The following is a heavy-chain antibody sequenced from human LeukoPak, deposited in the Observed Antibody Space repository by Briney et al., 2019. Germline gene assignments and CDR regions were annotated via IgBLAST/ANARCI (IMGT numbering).Heavy chain of an antibody. CDR2: INTDGSST. V-gene: IGHV3-74*01. D-gene: IGHD6-13*01. CDR1: GFTFSSYW. Sequence: PGESLRLSCAASGFTFSSYWMHWVRQAPGKGLVWVSRINTDGSSTSYADSVKGRFTISRDNAKNTLYLQMNSLRAEDTAVYYCARLRGSSWFMAPGRYMDVWGKGTTVTISS. J-gene: IGHJ6*03. CDR3: ARLRGSSWFMAPGRYMDV.